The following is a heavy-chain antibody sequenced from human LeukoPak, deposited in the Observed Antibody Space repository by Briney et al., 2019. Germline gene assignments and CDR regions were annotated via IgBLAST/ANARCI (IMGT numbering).Heavy chain of an antibody. CDR1: GGSISSYY. Sequence: PSETLSLTCTVSGGSISSYYRSWIRQPPGKGLEWIGYISNSGSTDYNSALKSRVTISVDTSKNQFSLKLSSVTGADTAVYYCARGRTWFGELSYWGQGTLVTVSS. D-gene: IGHD3-10*01. J-gene: IGHJ4*02. CDR2: ISNSGST. V-gene: IGHV4-59*01. CDR3: ARGRTWFGELSY.